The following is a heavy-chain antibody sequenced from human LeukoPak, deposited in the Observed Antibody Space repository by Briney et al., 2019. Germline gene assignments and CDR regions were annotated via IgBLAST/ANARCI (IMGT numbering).Heavy chain of an antibody. J-gene: IGHJ4*02. CDR2: IGSSSDST. CDR1: GFTFSSFA. D-gene: IGHD3-10*01. CDR3: ARGSKDLDF. Sequence: GGSLRLSCAPSGFTFSSFAMNWVRQAPGKGLEWVSPIGSSSDSTYYADSVRGRFTISRDNSKNTMHLQMNNLRAEDTAFYYCARGSKDLDFWGQGTLVTVSS. V-gene: IGHV3-23*01.